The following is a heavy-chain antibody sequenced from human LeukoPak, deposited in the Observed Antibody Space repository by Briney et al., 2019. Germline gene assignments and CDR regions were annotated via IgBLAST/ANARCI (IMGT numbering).Heavy chain of an antibody. J-gene: IGHJ4*02. Sequence: SETLSLTCSISRHSISSAYYWGWIRQPPGKGLEWIGSKYHSGSTFYNPSLKSRVTMSVDTSKNQFSLKLTSVTAADTAVYYCARDYDILTGYYLFDYWGQGTLVTVSS. V-gene: IGHV4-38-2*02. D-gene: IGHD3-9*01. CDR3: ARDYDILTGYYLFDY. CDR2: KYHSGST. CDR1: RHSISSAYY.